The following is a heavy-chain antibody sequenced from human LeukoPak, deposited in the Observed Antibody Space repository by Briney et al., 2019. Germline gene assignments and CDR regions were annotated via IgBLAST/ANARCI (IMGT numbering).Heavy chain of an antibody. J-gene: IGHJ4*02. CDR2: ISGSGSST. V-gene: IGHV3-23*01. CDR1: GFTFSRYA. D-gene: IGHD1-26*01. Sequence: GGSLRLSCSASGFTFSRYAMTWGRQAPGKGLEWVSAISGSGSSTYYADSVKGRFTSSRDNSKHALYLQMNSLRAEDTAVYYCAKGGNGTYYGINYWGQGTLVTVSS. CDR3: AKGGNGTYYGINY.